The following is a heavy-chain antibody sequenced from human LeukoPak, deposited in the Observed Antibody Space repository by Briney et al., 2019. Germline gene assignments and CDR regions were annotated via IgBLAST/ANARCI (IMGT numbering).Heavy chain of an antibody. CDR2: IIPIFGTA. CDR3: ARGGEYGVVPAAQYDY. CDR1: GGTFSSYA. Sequence: SVKVSCKASGGTFSSYAISWVRQAPGQGLEWMGGIIPIFGTANYAQKFQGRVTITTDESTSTAYMELGSLRSEDTAVYYCARGGEYGVVPAAQYDYWGQGTLVTVSS. J-gene: IGHJ4*02. D-gene: IGHD2-2*01. V-gene: IGHV1-69*05.